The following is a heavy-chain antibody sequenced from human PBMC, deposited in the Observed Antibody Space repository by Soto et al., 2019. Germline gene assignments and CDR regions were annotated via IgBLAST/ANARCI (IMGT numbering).Heavy chain of an antibody. J-gene: IGHJ4*02. V-gene: IGHV1-2*02. CDR2: SNPNSRGT. Sequence: QVQLGQSGAEVKKPGASVKVSCKASGYTFTGYYMHWVRQAPGQGLEWMGWSNPNSRGTNYAQKCQGRVTMTRDTSISTAYMELSRLRSDDTAVYYCARARGTVTLDYWGQGTLVTVSS. CDR1: GYTFTGYY. CDR3: ARARGTVTLDY. D-gene: IGHD4-17*01.